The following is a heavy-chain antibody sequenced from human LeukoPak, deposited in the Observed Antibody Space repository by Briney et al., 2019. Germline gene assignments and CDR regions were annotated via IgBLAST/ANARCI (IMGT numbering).Heavy chain of an antibody. CDR3: ALWRGYGGYFDY. D-gene: IGHD4-23*01. CDR2: IHNRGTS. CDR1: GASVRTSY. J-gene: IGHJ4*02. Sequence: SETLSLTCTVSGASVRTSYWSWIRQPPGKGLEWLGSIHNRGTSNYKSSLKGRLTISGDTSKNQFSLKLNSVTAADTAVYYCALWRGYGGYFDYWGQGSLVTVSS. V-gene: IGHV4-59*02.